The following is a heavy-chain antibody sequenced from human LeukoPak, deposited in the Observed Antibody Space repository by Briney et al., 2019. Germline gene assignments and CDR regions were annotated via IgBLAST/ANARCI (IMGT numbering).Heavy chain of an antibody. J-gene: IGHJ6*02. CDR1: GGTFSSYA. V-gene: IGHV1-69*13. Sequence: ASVKVSCKASGGTFSSYAISWVRQAPGQGLEWMGGIIPIFGTANYAQKFQGRVTITADESTSTAYTELSSLRSEDTAVYYCASSEGGSSGWYSVPHNYYYYYGMDVWGQGTTVTVSS. CDR3: ASSEGGSSGWYSVPHNYYYYYGMDV. D-gene: IGHD6-19*01. CDR2: IIPIFGTA.